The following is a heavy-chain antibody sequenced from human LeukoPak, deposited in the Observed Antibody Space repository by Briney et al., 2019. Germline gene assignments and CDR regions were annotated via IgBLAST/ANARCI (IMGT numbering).Heavy chain of an antibody. D-gene: IGHD6-19*01. CDR1: GITFSNYN. Sequence: GGSLRLSGAAPGITFSNYNMNWVRQAPGKGLEWVSSISSSSSYIYYADSVKGRFTISRDNAKNSLYLQMNSLRAEDTAVYYCARVKSAVAAADYWGQGTLVTVSS. V-gene: IGHV3-21*01. J-gene: IGHJ4*02. CDR2: ISSSSSYI. CDR3: ARVKSAVAAADY.